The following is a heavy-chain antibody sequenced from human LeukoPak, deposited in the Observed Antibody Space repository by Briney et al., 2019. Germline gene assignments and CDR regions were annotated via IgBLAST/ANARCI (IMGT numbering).Heavy chain of an antibody. V-gene: IGHV4-38-2*02. CDR3: ARNSGYENYDY. D-gene: IGHD5-12*01. Sequence: SETLSLTCTVSGYSISSGYYWGWIRQPPGKGLEWIGSIYHSGSTYYNPSLKSRVTISVDTSKNQFSLKLSSVTAADTAVYYCARNSGYENYDYWGQGTLVTVSS. CDR2: IYHSGST. J-gene: IGHJ4*02. CDR1: GYSISSGYY.